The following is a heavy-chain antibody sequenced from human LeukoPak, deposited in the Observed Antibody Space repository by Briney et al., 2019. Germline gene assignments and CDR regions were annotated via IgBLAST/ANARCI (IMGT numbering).Heavy chain of an antibody. D-gene: IGHD3-22*01. V-gene: IGHV3-48*03. J-gene: IGHJ4*02. Sequence: GGSLRLSCAASGFPFSSYEMNWVRQAPGKGLEGVSYISSSGSTIYYADSVKGRFTISRDNAKNSLSLQMNSLRAEDTAVYYCARAENGPPHYDSSGYVSYWGQGTLVTVSS. CDR2: ISSSGSTI. CDR3: ARAENGPPHYDSSGYVSY. CDR1: GFPFSSYE.